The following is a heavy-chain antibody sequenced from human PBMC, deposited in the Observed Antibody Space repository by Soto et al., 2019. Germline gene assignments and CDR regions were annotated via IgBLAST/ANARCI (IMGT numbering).Heavy chain of an antibody. J-gene: IGHJ5*02. CDR3: ARKQLWPNNWFDP. D-gene: IGHD5-18*01. CDR1: GVSISSGGYY. CDR2: IHYSGST. Sequence: PSETLSLTCTVSGVSISSGGYYWSWIRQHPEKGLEWIGNIHYSGSTDYNPSLKSRVTISVDTSKNQSSLKLRSVTAADTAVYYCARKQLWPNNWFDPWGQGTLVTVSS. V-gene: IGHV4-31*03.